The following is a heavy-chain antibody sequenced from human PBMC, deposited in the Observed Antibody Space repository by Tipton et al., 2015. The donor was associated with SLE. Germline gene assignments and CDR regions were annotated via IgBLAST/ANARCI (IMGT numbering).Heavy chain of an antibody. V-gene: IGHV4-34*01. Sequence: TLSLTCAVYGGSFSGYYWSWIRQPPGKGLKWIGEINHSGSTNYNPSLKSRVTISVDTSKNQFSLKLSSVTAADTAVYYCAREGGIVGATGFDYWGQGTLVTVSS. J-gene: IGHJ4*02. CDR1: GGSFSGYY. D-gene: IGHD1-26*01. CDR3: AREGGIVGATGFDY. CDR2: INHSGST.